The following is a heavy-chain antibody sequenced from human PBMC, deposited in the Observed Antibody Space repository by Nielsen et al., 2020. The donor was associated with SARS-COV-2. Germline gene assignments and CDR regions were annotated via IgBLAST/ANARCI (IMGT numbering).Heavy chain of an antibody. CDR2: ISYDGSNK. J-gene: IGHJ4*02. CDR1: GFTFSSYG. CDR3: ATEGD. Sequence: GESLKISCAASGFTFSSYGMHWVRQAPGKGLEWVAVISYDGSNKYYADSVKGRFTISRDNSKNTLYLQMNSLRAEDTAVYYCATEGDWGQGTLVTVSS. V-gene: IGHV3-30*03.